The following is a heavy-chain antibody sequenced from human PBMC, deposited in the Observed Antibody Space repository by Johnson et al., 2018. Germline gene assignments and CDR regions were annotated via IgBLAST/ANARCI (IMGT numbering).Heavy chain of an antibody. D-gene: IGHD1-20*01. Sequence: VQLVESGGGLVQPGGSLRLCCAASGFTFSSFTMHWVRQAPGKGLAWVALISYDGSNKYYADSVKGRFTISRDSSKNTLYLQMNSLSAEDTDVYYCARNNWDYYYMDVWGKGTTVTVSS. J-gene: IGHJ6*03. CDR3: ARNNWDYYYMDV. CDR1: GFTFSSFT. CDR2: ISYDGSNK. V-gene: IGHV3-30-3*01.